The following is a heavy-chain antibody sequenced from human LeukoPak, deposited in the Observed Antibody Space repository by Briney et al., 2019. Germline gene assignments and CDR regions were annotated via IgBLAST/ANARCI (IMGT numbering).Heavy chain of an antibody. CDR3: ARLRVTGYGPDN. Sequence: GGSLRLSCAASGFTFSTYWMTWVRRAPGKGLEWVAHINHDGSDKYYVRSVKGRFTISRDNGKNSLYLQMNSLRAEDTAVYYCARLRVTGYGPDNWGQGTLVNVSS. CDR1: GFTFSTYW. J-gene: IGHJ4*02. V-gene: IGHV3-7*01. D-gene: IGHD5-12*01. CDR2: INHDGSDK.